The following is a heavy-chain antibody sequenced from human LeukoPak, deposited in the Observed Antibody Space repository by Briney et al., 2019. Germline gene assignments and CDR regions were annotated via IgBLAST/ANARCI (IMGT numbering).Heavy chain of an antibody. V-gene: IGHV3-23*01. J-gene: IGHJ5*02. CDR2: ISGSGGST. D-gene: IGHD6-13*01. Sequence: GGSLRLSWAASGFTFSSYAMNWVRQAPGKGLEWVSVISGSGGSTYYADSVKGRFTISRDNSKNTLYLQMNSLRAEDTAVYYCAKGSQSSPRNWFDPWGQGTLVTVSS. CDR3: AKGSQSSPRNWFDP. CDR1: GFTFSSYA.